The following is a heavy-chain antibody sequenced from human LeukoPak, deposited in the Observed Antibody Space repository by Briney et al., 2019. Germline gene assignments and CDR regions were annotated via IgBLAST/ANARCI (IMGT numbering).Heavy chain of an antibody. CDR2: IYYSGST. D-gene: IGHD3-10*01. Sequence: PSETLSLTCTVSGGSISSYYWSWIRQPPGKGLEWIGYIYYSGSTYYNPSLKSRVTISVDTSKNQFSLKLSSVTAADTAVYYCARSITMVRGVIIWFDYWGRGTLVTVSS. V-gene: IGHV4-59*12. J-gene: IGHJ4*02. CDR1: GGSISSYY. CDR3: ARSITMVRGVIIWFDY.